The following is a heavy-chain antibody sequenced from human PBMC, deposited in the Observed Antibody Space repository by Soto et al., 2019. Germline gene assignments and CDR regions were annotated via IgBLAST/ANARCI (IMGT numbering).Heavy chain of an antibody. CDR3: ATYIIGASRYFES. CDR2: ISSAASYNT. D-gene: IGHD3-3*01. V-gene: IGHV3-23*01. CDR1: GFTFSSYA. Sequence: GGSLRLSCAGSGFTFSSYAMTWVRQAPGKGLEWVLSISSAASYNTYSGDSVKGRFTISRDNTKNMLYLQMNSLRAEDTAVYYCATYIIGASRYFESWGRGTLVTVSS. J-gene: IGHJ4*03.